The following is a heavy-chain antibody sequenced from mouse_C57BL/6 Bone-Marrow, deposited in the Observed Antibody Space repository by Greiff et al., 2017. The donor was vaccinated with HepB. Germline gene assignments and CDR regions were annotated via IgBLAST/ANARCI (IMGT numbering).Heavy chain of an antibody. D-gene: IGHD2-4*01. CDR1: GYTFTSYW. J-gene: IGHJ2*01. V-gene: IGHV1-69*01. CDR3: ARRIYYDYDGGGFDY. Sequence: QVQLKQPGAELVMPGASVKLSCKASGYTFTSYWMHWVKQRPGQGLEWIGEIDPSDSYTNYNQKFKGKSTLTVDKSSSTAYMQLSSLTSEDSAVYYCARRIYYDYDGGGFDYWGQGTTLTVSS. CDR2: IDPSDSYT.